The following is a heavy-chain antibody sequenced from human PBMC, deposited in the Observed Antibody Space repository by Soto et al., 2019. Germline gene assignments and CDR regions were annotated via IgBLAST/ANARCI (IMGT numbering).Heavy chain of an antibody. J-gene: IGHJ4*02. V-gene: IGHV3-21*01. D-gene: IGHD3-22*01. CDR1: GFTFNLYT. CDR2: ISSTSSYI. Sequence: DVQLVESGGGLVKPGGSLRLSCTASGFTFNLYTLNWVRQAPGKGLAWVSSISSTSSYIYYADSVKGRFAISRDNAEKSLFLQMSDLRAEDTALYYCATEGRSGYRNFDFWCQGTLVSVSS. CDR3: ATEGRSGYRNFDF.